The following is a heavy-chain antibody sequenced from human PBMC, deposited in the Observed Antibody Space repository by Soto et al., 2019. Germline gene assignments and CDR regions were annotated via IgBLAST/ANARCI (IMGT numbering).Heavy chain of an antibody. Sequence: PGGSLRLSCAASGFTFSSYAMSWVRQAPGKGLEWVSAISGSGGSTYYADSVKGRFTISRDNSKNTLYLQMNSLRAEDTAVYYCAKDLRSGNYYYYYGMDVWGQGTTVTVSS. V-gene: IGHV3-23*01. CDR3: AKDLRSGNYYYYYGMDV. CDR2: ISGSGGST. J-gene: IGHJ6*02. CDR1: GFTFSSYA. D-gene: IGHD3-10*01.